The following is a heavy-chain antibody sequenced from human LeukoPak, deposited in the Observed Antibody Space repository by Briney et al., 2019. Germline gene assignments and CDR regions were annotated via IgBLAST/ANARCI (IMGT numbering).Heavy chain of an antibody. Sequence: GGSLRLSCAASGFTFSSYAMSWVRQAPGKGLEWVSAISGSGGSTYYADSVKGRFTISRDNSKNTLHLQMNSLRAEDTAVYYCARVGQWLTPGYWGQGTLVTVSS. CDR1: GFTFSSYA. J-gene: IGHJ4*02. V-gene: IGHV3-23*01. CDR2: ISGSGGST. D-gene: IGHD6-19*01. CDR3: ARVGQWLTPGY.